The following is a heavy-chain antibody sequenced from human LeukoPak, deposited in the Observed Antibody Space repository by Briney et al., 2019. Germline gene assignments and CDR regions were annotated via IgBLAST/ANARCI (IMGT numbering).Heavy chain of an antibody. J-gene: IGHJ4*02. V-gene: IGHV3-23*01. D-gene: IGHD2-8*01. CDR2: ISVSGGST. Sequence: GGSLRLSCAASGFTFSSFGMSCVRQAPGKGLEWVSAISVSGGSTNYADSVKGRFTISRDNSKNTLYLQMNSLRAEDTAVYYCAKVFFMDYWGQGTLVTVSS. CDR3: AKVFFMDY. CDR1: GFTFSSFG.